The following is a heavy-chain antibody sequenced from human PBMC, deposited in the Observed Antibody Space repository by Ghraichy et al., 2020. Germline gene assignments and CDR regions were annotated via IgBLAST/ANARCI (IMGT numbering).Heavy chain of an antibody. D-gene: IGHD5-24*01. J-gene: IGHJ4*02. Sequence: VESLNISCKGSGYSFTSYWIGWVRQMPGKDLEWMGIIYPGDSDTRYSPSFQGQVTISADKSISTAYLQWSSLKASDTAMYYCASGWLQSKYYFDYWGQGTLVTVSS. CDR2: IYPGDSDT. CDR3: ASGWLQSKYYFDY. CDR1: GYSFTSYW. V-gene: IGHV5-51*01.